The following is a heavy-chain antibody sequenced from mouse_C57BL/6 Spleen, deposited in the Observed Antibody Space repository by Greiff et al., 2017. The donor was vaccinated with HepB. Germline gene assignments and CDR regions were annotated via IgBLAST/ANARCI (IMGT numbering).Heavy chain of an antibody. J-gene: IGHJ2*01. Sequence: VKLQQPGAELVKPGASVKLSCKASGYTFTSYWMQWVKQRPGQGLEWIGEIDPSDSYTNYNQKFKGKATLTVDTSSSTAYMQLSSLTSEDSAVYYCARASFDYWGQGTTLTVSS. CDR2: IDPSDSYT. CDR3: ARASFDY. CDR1: GYTFTSYW. V-gene: IGHV1-50*01.